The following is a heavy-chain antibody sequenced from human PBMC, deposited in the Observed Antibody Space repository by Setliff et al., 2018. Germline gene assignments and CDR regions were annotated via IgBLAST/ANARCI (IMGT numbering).Heavy chain of an antibody. CDR3: ARGRGSSWSGIVNWFDP. CDR1: GFTFSSYA. CDR2: ISSNGGST. Sequence: GGSLRLSCAASGFTFSSYAMHWVRQAPGKGLEYVSAISSNGGSTYYADSVKGRFTISRDNSKNTLYLQMGSLRAEDMAVYYCARGRGSSWSGIVNWFDPWGQGTLVTVSS. V-gene: IGHV3-64*02. J-gene: IGHJ5*02. D-gene: IGHD6-13*01.